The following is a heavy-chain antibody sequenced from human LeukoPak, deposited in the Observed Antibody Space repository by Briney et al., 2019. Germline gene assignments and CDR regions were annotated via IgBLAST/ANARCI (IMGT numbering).Heavy chain of an antibody. CDR2: ISGSGGST. J-gene: IGHJ6*02. Sequence: PGGSLRLSCAASGFAFNNYGMNWVRQAPGKGLEWVSAISGSGGSTYYADSVKGRFTISRDNSKNTLYLQMNSLRAEDAAVYYCARLSGTPSTFDGSGSYGPYYYYGMDVWGQGTTVTVSS. CDR1: GFAFNNYG. CDR3: ARLSGTPSTFDGSGSYGPYYYYGMDV. D-gene: IGHD3-10*01. V-gene: IGHV3-23*01.